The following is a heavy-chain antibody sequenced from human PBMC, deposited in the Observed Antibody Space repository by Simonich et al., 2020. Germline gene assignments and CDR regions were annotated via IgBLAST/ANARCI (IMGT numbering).Heavy chain of an antibody. V-gene: IGHV3-30*07. CDR2: ISYDGSNK. J-gene: IGHJ4*02. CDR1: GFTFSSYA. D-gene: IGHD2-21*02. Sequence: QVQLLESGGGVVQPGRSLRLSCAASGFTFSSYAMHWDRQAPGKGVEWGAVISYDGSNKYYADSVKGRFTISRDNSKNTLYLKMNSLRAEDTAVYYCARDGERYCGGDCYSYFDYWGQGTLVTVSS. CDR3: ARDGERYCGGDCYSYFDY.